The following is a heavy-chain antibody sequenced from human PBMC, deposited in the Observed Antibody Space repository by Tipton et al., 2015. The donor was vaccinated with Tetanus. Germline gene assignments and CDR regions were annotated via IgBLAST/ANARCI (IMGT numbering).Heavy chain of an antibody. CDR1: GFTFRRYG. D-gene: IGHD2-8*02. CDR3: ARFQAEVWYYFDH. Sequence: SLRLSCAGSGFTFRRYGMHWFRQAPGKGLEWVAGISNDGSFKEYVDSVKGRWTISRDNSKSTLYLEMNTMRAEDTAVYYCARFQAEVWYYFDHWGQGSLVSVSS. V-gene: IGHV3-30*03. CDR2: ISNDGSFK. J-gene: IGHJ4*02.